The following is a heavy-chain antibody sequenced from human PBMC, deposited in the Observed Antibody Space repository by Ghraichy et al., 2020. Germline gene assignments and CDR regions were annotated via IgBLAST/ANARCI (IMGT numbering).Heavy chain of an antibody. D-gene: IGHD3-10*01. CDR2: IKQDGSEK. CDR3: ARVSGWGSSWYFDL. CDR1: EFTFSSYW. J-gene: IGHJ2*01. V-gene: IGHV3-7*01. Sequence: ESLNISCAASEFTFSSYWMSWVRQAPGKGLEWVANIKQDGSEKYYVDSVKGRFTISRDNAKNSLYLQMNSLRAEDTAVYYCARVSGWGSSWYFDLWGRGTLVTVSS.